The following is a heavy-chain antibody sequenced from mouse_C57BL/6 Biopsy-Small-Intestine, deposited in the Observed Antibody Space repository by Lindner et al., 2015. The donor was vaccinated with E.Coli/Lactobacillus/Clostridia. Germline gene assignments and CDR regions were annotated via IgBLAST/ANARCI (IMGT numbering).Heavy chain of an antibody. J-gene: IGHJ2*01. D-gene: IGHD3-3*01. CDR1: GYAFTNYL. V-gene: IGHV1-54*01. CDR3: TRGTRDY. Sequence: VQLQESGAELVRPGTSVKVSCKASGYAFTNYLIEWIKQRPGQGLEWIGVIYPGSGDIKYNEKFKDKATLTADKSSRTAYMQLSGLTSEDSAVYFCTRGTRDYWGQGTTLTVSS. CDR2: IYPGSGDI.